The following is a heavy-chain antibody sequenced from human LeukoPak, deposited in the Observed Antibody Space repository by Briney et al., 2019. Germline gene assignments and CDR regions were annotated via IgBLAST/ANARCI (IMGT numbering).Heavy chain of an antibody. CDR1: GFTFSSYG. J-gene: IGHJ6*03. CDR2: IWYDGSNK. CDR3: ARRLRVTRNSAAGGSGAQSSYYMDV. V-gene: IGHV3-33*01. D-gene: IGHD6-13*01. Sequence: GGSLRLSCAASGFTFSSYGMHWVRQAPGKGLEWVAVIWYDGSNKYYADSVKGRFTISRDNSKSTLYLQMNSLRAEDTAVYYCARRLRVTRNSAAGGSGAQSSYYMDVWGKGTTVTVSS.